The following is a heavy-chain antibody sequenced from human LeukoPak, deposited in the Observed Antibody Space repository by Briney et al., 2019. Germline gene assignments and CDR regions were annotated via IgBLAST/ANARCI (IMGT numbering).Heavy chain of an antibody. CDR1: GFSFSSYS. Sequence: GGSLRLSCAASGFSFSSYSMNWVRQAPGKGLEWVSGISWNSGSIGYADSVKGRFTISRDNAKNSLYLQMNSLRAEDTALYYCAKSTRMGGYYYYGMDVWGQGTTVTVSS. D-gene: IGHD5/OR15-5a*01. V-gene: IGHV3-9*01. CDR3: AKSTRMGGYYYYGMDV. CDR2: ISWNSGSI. J-gene: IGHJ6*02.